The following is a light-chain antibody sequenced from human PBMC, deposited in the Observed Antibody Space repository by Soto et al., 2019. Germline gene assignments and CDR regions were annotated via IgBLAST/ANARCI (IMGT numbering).Light chain of an antibody. V-gene: IGKV3-15*01. J-gene: IGKJ1*01. CDR3: QQYYNCPRT. CDR1: QSVSSN. CDR2: GAS. Sequence: EIVMTQSPSSLSVSPGERATLSCRASQSVSSNLAWYQQKPGQAPRLLVYGASTRASGIPDRFSGSGSGTEFTLSISSLQSEDFAVYYCQQYYNCPRTFGQGTKVDIK.